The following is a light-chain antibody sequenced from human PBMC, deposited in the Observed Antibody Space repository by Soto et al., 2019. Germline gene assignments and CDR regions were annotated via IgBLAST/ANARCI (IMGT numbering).Light chain of an antibody. V-gene: IGKV1-5*03. CDR1: QTISSW. J-gene: IGKJ1*01. CDR3: QHYNSYSEA. CDR2: KAS. Sequence: DIQMTQSPSTLSGSVGDRVTITCRASQTISSWLDWYQQKPGKAPKLLIYKASTLQSGVPSRFSGVRYGTEFTLTISSRQPDDFATYYGQHYNSYSEAFGLGTKVELK.